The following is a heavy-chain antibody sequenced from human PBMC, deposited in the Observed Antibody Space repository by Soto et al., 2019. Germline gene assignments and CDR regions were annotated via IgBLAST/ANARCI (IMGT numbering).Heavy chain of an antibody. V-gene: IGHV3-33*01. J-gene: IGHJ4*01. D-gene: IGHD3-22*01. CDR2: IWNDGSNE. CDR1: GFTFSSYS. CDR3: ARDQTDSGGYSDS. Sequence: GGSLRLSCEASGFTFSSYSMHWVRQAPGKGLEWVAIIWNDGSNEYYADSVKGRFTISRDNSKNTLYLQVSNLRAEDTAVYFCARDQTDSGGYSDSWGHGTLVTFSS.